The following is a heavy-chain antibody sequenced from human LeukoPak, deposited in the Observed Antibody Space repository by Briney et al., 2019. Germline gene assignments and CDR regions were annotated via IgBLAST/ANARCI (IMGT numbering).Heavy chain of an antibody. CDR3: ARGNGPGSFIIDY. D-gene: IGHD3-10*01. CDR2: IDSSSSSI. Sequence: PGGSLRLSCAASGFIFTSHSMNWVRQAPGKGLEWVSFIDSSSSSIHYADSVRGRFTISRDNAKNLLYLQMNSLRAEDMAEYFWARGNGPGSFIIDYWGQGTLVGASS. J-gene: IGHJ4*02. V-gene: IGHV3-48*01. CDR1: GFIFTSHS.